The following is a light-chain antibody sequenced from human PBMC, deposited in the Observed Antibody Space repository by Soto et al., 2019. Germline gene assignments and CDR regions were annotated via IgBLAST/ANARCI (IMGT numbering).Light chain of an antibody. CDR3: QQYNNWPPVT. CDR1: QSVSNN. CDR2: DAS. V-gene: IGKV3-15*01. Sequence: EIVMTQSPATLSVSPGERATLSCRASQSVSNNLAWYQQKPGQAPRLLIYDASTRATGIPVRFRGSGSGTEFTLTISSLQSEDFAVYYCQQYNNWPPVTFGPGTKVDIK. J-gene: IGKJ3*01.